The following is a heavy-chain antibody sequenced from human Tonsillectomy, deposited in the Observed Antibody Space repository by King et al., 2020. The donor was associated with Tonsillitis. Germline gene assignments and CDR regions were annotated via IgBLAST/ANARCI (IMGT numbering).Heavy chain of an antibody. J-gene: IGHJ6*02. CDR3: ARFSETYCSGGSCYGYYGMDV. D-gene: IGHD2-15*01. Sequence: QLVQSGAEVKKPGTSVRVSCKASGYTFTGYYMHWVRQAPGQGLECMGWINPNSGDTKYAQKFQGRVTMTGDTSISTAYMELSRLTSDDTAVYYCARFSETYCSGGSCYGYYGMDVWGQGTTVTVSS. V-gene: IGHV1-2*02. CDR1: GYTFTGYY. CDR2: INPNSGDT.